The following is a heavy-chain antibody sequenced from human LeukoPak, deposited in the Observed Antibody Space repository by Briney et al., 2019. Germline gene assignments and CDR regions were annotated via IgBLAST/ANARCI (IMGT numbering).Heavy chain of an antibody. V-gene: IGHV1-46*01. J-gene: IGHJ3*02. CDR1: GYTFTSYY. Sequence: GATVKVSCKASGYTFTSYYMHWVRQAPGQGLEWMGIINPSGGSTSYAQKFQGRVTMTRDTSTSTVYMELSSLRSEDTAVYYCARPAIAAARKGAFDIWGQGTMVTVSS. D-gene: IGHD6-13*01. CDR2: INPSGGST. CDR3: ARPAIAAARKGAFDI.